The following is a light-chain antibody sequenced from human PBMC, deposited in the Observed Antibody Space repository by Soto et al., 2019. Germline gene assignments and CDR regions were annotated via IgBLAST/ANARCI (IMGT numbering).Light chain of an antibody. CDR2: EAS. J-gene: IGKJ1*01. CDR1: QDISGH. CDR3: QKYNGTPRT. V-gene: IGKV1-27*01. Sequence: DIQVTQSPSSLSASVGDRVTITCRASQDISGHVAWYQQKPGKVPKLLIYEASTLQSRVPSRFSASGSGTDFTLTISSLQPEDVATYYCQKYNGTPRTFGQGTKVELK.